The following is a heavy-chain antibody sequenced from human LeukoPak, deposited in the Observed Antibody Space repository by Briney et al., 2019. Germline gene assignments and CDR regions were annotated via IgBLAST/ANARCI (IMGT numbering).Heavy chain of an antibody. V-gene: IGHV1-8*01. CDR2: MNPNSGNT. D-gene: IGHD3-3*01. CDR3: ARVKGTMDDFWSGYLQVLDY. CDR1: GYTFTSYD. J-gene: IGHJ4*02. Sequence: ASVKVSCKASGYTFTSYDINWVRQATGQGLEWMGWMNPNSGNTGYAQKFQGRVTMTRKTSISTAYMELSSLRSEDTAVYYCARVKGTMDDFWSGYLQVLDYWGQGTLVTVSS.